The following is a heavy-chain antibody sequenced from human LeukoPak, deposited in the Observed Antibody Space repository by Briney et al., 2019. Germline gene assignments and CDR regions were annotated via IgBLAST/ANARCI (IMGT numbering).Heavy chain of an antibody. CDR2: IIPIFGTA. D-gene: IGHD3-10*01. V-gene: IGHV1-69*13. CDR1: GGTFSSYA. J-gene: IGHJ5*02. CDR3: ARDKDSLPYGSGSYYSNWFDP. Sequence: PVKVSCKASGGTFSSYAISWVRQAPGQGLEWMGGIIPIFGTANYAQKFQGRVTITADESTSTAYMELSSLRSEDTAVYYCARDKDSLPYGSGSYYSNWFDPWGQGTLVTVSA.